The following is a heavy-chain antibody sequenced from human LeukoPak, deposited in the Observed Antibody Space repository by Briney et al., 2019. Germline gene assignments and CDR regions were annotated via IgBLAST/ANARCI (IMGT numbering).Heavy chain of an antibody. D-gene: IGHD4-17*01. CDR3: AKGDYGDYNAFDI. Sequence: GWSLRLSCAASGFTFSSYGMHWVRQAPGKGLEWVAVISYDGSNKYYADSVKGRFTISRDNSKKTLYLQMNSLRAEDTAVDYCAKGDYGDYNAFDIWGQGTMVTVSS. CDR1: GFTFSSYG. J-gene: IGHJ3*02. CDR2: ISYDGSNK. V-gene: IGHV3-30*18.